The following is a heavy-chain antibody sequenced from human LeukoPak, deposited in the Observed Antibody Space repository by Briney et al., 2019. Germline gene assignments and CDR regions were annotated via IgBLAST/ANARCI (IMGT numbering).Heavy chain of an antibody. Sequence: SETLSLTCTVSGASISSYYWSWIRPPPGKGVEWIGYIYYSGSTNYNPSLKSRVTISVDTSKNQFSLRLSSVTAADTAVYYCARHRYYYDSSGYYYQPWGQGTLVTVSS. CDR2: IYYSGST. V-gene: IGHV4-59*01. CDR3: ARHRYYYDSSGYYYQP. CDR1: GASISSYY. D-gene: IGHD3-22*01. J-gene: IGHJ5*02.